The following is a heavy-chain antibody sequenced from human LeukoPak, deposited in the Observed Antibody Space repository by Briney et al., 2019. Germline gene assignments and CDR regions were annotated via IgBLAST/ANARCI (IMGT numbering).Heavy chain of an antibody. D-gene: IGHD3-10*01. CDR2: IKEDESQK. V-gene: IGHV3-7*03. Sequence: GGSLRLSCVAASGFRITNNWMTWIRRAPGKGLEWVANIKEDESQKYYVGSVKGRFTISRDNTKSSVYLQMNSLRVEGTALYYCARGRAIDVWGQGTMVTVSS. CDR3: ARGRAIDV. CDR1: GFRITNNW. J-gene: IGHJ3*01.